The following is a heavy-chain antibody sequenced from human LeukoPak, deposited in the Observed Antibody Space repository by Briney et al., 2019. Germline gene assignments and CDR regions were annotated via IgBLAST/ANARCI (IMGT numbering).Heavy chain of an antibody. CDR2: INPNSGGT. CDR1: GYTFTGYY. Sequence: ASVKVSCKASGYTFTGYYMHWVRQAPGQGLEWMGWINPNSGGTNYAQKFQGRVTMTRDTSISTAYMELSSLRSEDTAVYYCATGNGGKTHIDYWGQGTLVTVSS. CDR3: ATGNGGKTHIDY. D-gene: IGHD4-23*01. V-gene: IGHV1-2*02. J-gene: IGHJ4*02.